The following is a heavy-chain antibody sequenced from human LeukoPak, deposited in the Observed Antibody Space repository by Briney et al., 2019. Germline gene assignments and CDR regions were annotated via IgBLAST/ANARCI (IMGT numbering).Heavy chain of an antibody. CDR2: ISWNSGSI. CDR3: AKDLTRSTWTARMDV. J-gene: IGHJ6*02. D-gene: IGHD3-9*01. Sequence: GRSLRLSCAASGFTFDDYAMHWVRQAPGKGLEWVSGISWNSGSIGYADSVKGRFTIARDDAKNSLYLQMNSLRPEDTALYFCAKDLTRSTWTARMDVWGQGTTVTVFS. V-gene: IGHV3-9*01. CDR1: GFTFDDYA.